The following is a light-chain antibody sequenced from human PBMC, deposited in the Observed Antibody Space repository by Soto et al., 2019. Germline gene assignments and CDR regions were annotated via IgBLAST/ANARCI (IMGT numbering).Light chain of an antibody. CDR3: QHYNSYSEA. CDR1: QTISSW. J-gene: IGKJ1*01. CDR2: KAS. V-gene: IGKV1-5*03. Sequence: DIQMTQSPSTLSVSVGDRVTITCRASQTISSWLDWYQKKKGKAPKLLIYKASTLKSGFPSRLSGSGYGTELTITISSLKPDDFATYYCQHYNSYSEAFGQGTKVDIK.